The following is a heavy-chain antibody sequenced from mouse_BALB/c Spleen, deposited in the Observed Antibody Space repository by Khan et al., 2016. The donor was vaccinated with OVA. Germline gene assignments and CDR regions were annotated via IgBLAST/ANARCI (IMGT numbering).Heavy chain of an antibody. D-gene: IGHD1-1*01. CDR3: TRKDYYGSSHRYFDV. J-gene: IGHJ1*01. Sequence: QVQLQQSGTELVKPGASVKLSCKTSGYTFTRYYMYWVKQRPGQGLEWIGEINPSNGGTNFNEKFKSKATLTVDKLSSTAYMQLSSLTSEDSAVYSCTRKDYYGSSHRYFDVWGGGTTVTVSS. CDR2: INPSNGGT. CDR1: GYTFTRYY. V-gene: IGHV1-53*01.